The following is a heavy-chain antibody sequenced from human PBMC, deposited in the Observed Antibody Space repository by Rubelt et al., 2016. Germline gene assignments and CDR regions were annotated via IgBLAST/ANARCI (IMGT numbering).Heavy chain of an antibody. CDR1: GYTFTSYG. J-gene: IGHJ4*02. D-gene: IGHD6-6*01. CDR2: ISAYNGNT. V-gene: IGHV1-18*01. Sequence: GAEVKKPGASVKVSCKASGYTFTSYGISWVRQAPGQGLEWMGWISAYNGNTNYAQKLQGRVTMTRDTSTSTVYMELSSLRSEDTAVYYCARASGGGIAARPPQVPFDYWGQGTLVTVSS. CDR3: ARASGGGIAARPPQVPFDY.